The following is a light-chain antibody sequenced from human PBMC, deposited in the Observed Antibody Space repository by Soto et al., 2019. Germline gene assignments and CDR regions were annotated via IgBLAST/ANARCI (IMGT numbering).Light chain of an antibody. CDR1: QNISNY. V-gene: IGKV1-33*01. CDR2: DAS. CDR3: QQYDNLLLT. Sequence: DIQMTQSPSTLSASLGDRVTITCRASQNISNYLNWYQQKPGKAPKLLIYDASNLETGVPSRFSGSGSGTDFTFTISSLQPEDIATYYCQQYDNLLLTFGGGTKVDIK. J-gene: IGKJ4*01.